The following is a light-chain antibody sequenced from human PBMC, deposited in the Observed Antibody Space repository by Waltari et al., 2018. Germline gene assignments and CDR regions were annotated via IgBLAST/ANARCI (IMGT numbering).Light chain of an antibody. CDR2: AAS. V-gene: IGKV1-39*01. J-gene: IGKJ4*01. CDR3: QQSYSTPLLT. CDR1: QSISSY. Sequence: DIQITQSPSSLSASVGDRVTITCRASQSISSYLNWYQQKPGKAPKLLIYAASSLQSGVPSRCSGSGSGTDFTLTISSLQPEDFATYYCQQSYSTPLLTFGGGTKVEIK.